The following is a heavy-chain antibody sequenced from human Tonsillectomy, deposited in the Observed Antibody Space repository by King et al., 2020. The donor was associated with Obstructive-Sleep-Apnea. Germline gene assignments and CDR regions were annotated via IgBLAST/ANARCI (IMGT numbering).Heavy chain of an antibody. CDR2: IIPFFGTA. D-gene: IGHD3-22*01. V-gene: IGHV1-69*01. J-gene: IGHJ5*02. CDR1: GGTFSSYV. CDR3: ARAGSSGYYYEYNWFDP. Sequence: VQLVQSGAEVKKPGSSVTVSCKASGGTFSSYVINWVRQAPGQGLEWMGGIIPFFGTADYAQRFQGRVSITADESTSTAYMERSSLRSEDTAMYYCARAGSSGYYYEYNWFDPWGQGTLVTVSS.